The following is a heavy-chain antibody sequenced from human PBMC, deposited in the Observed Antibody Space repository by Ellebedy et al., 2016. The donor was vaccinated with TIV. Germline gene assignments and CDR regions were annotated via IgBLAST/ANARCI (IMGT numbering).Heavy chain of an antibody. CDR2: ISSSSSYI. J-gene: IGHJ4*02. Sequence: GESLKISCAASGFTFSSYSMNWVRQAPGKGLEWVSSISSSSSYIYYADYVKGRFTISRDNAKNSLYLQMNSLRAEDTAVYYCARVLTMVRGVDYWGQGTLVTVSS. D-gene: IGHD3-10*01. V-gene: IGHV3-21*01. CDR3: ARVLTMVRGVDY. CDR1: GFTFSSYS.